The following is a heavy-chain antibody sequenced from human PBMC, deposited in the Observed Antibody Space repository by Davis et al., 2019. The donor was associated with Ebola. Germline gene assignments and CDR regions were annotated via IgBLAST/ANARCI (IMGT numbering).Heavy chain of an antibody. V-gene: IGHV3-30*03. D-gene: IGHD1-26*01. CDR3: ARDLSGPWKLLGSYYFDY. J-gene: IGHJ4*02. CDR1: GFTFSSYG. CDR2: ISYVGSNK. Sequence: GGSLRLSCAASGFTFSSYGMHWVRQAPGKGLEWVAVISYVGSNKYYADSVKGRFTISRDNSKNTLYLQMNSLRAEDTAVYYCARDLSGPWKLLGSYYFDYWGQGTLVTVSS.